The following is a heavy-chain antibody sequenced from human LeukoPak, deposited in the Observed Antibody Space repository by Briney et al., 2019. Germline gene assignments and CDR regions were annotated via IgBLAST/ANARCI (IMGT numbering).Heavy chain of an antibody. J-gene: IGHJ4*02. CDR2: ISGGGGST. Sequence: PGGSLRLSCAASGFTFSSYAMRGVRQPPGKGLEWVSAISGGGGSTYYADSVKGRFTVSRDNSKNTLYLQMNSLRAEDTAVYYCAKDGRGSWPLDFDYWGQGTLVTVSS. CDR3: AKDGRGSWPLDFDY. CDR1: GFTFSSYA. V-gene: IGHV3-23*01. D-gene: IGHD2-15*01.